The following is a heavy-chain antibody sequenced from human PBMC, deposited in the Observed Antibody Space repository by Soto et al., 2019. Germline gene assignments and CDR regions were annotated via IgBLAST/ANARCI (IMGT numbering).Heavy chain of an antibody. D-gene: IGHD3-22*01. Sequence: EVQLLESGGGLVQPGGSLRLSCAASGFTFSSYAMSWVRQAPGKGLEWVSAISGSGGSTYYADSVKGRFTISRDNSKNTLDLQMNSLRAEDTAVYYCAKVIDSSGYYYWFDYWGQGTLVTVSS. CDR1: GFTFSSYA. CDR3: AKVIDSSGYYYWFDY. V-gene: IGHV3-23*01. J-gene: IGHJ4*02. CDR2: ISGSGGST.